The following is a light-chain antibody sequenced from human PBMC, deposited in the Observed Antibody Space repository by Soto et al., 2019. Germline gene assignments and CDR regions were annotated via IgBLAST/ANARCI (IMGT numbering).Light chain of an antibody. CDR1: QSVSSY. J-gene: IGKJ4*01. V-gene: IGKV3-11*01. Sequence: EIVLTQSPATLSLSPGERATLSCRASQSVSSYLAWYQQKPGQAPRLLIYDASNRATGIPARFSGSGSGPAFTLTISSLEPEDFAVYYCQQRSNWLALTFGGGTKVEIK. CDR3: QQRSNWLALT. CDR2: DAS.